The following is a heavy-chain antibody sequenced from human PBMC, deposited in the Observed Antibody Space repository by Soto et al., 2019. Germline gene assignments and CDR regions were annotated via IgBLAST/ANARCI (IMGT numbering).Heavy chain of an antibody. CDR2: INHSGST. Sequence: SETPSLTCTVYGGSFSGLYWRWIRQPPGKGLEWIGEINHSGSTNYNPSLKSRVTISVDTSKNQFSLKLSSVTAADTAVYYCARGRGYCSSTSWCYYYYGMDVWGQGTTVTVSS. J-gene: IGHJ6*02. CDR3: ARGRGYCSSTSWCYYYYGMDV. CDR1: GGSFSGLY. V-gene: IGHV4-34*01. D-gene: IGHD2-2*01.